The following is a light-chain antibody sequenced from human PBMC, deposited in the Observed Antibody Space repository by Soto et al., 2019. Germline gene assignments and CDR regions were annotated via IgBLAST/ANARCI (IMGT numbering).Light chain of an antibody. CDR1: QSVNSNY. V-gene: IGKV3-20*01. CDR2: GAS. Sequence: EIVLTQSPGTLSLSPGDRATLSCRASQSVNSNYLAWYQRKPGQAPRLLIYGASNRATDIPYRFSASGSGTDFTLTINRLEAEDFAVYYCQQYDSTPPPFGQGTKVEVK. J-gene: IGKJ1*01. CDR3: QQYDSTPPP.